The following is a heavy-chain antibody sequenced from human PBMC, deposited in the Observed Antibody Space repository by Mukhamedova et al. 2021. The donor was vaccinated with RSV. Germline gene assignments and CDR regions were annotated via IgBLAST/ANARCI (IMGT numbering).Heavy chain of an antibody. J-gene: IGHJ4*02. V-gene: IGHV3-30*04. CDR3: ARDLVAVGIGSH. CDR1: SYT. CDR2: ISSDGSNK. Sequence: SYTMHWVRQAPGKGLEWVAVISSDGSNKYYADSVKGRFTISRDNSKNTLYLQMNSLRPEDTAVYYCARDLVAVGIGSHWGQGTLV. D-gene: IGHD2/OR15-2a*01.